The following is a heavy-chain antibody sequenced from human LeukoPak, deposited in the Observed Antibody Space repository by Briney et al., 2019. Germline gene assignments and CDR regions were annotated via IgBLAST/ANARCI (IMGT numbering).Heavy chain of an antibody. V-gene: IGHV1-2*06. Sequence: GASVKVSCKASGYTFTGYYMHWVRQAPGQGLEWMGRINPNSGGTNYAQKFQGRVTMTRDTSISTAYMELSRLRSDDTAVYYCARVEYYYDSSGYVYYFDYWGQGTLVTVSS. CDR3: ARVEYYYDSSGYVYYFDY. CDR2: INPNSGGT. J-gene: IGHJ4*02. D-gene: IGHD3-22*01. CDR1: GYTFTGYY.